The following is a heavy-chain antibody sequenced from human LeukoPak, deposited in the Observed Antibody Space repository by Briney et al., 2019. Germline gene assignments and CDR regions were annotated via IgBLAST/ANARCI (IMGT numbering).Heavy chain of an antibody. Sequence: ASVEVSCKASGGTFSSYAISWVRQAPGQGLEWMGRIIPIFGTANYAQKFQGRVTITTDESTSTAYMELSSLRSEDTAVYYCAREEGYSSSCDYWGQGTLVTVSS. V-gene: IGHV1-69*05. CDR2: IIPIFGTA. CDR1: GGTFSSYA. J-gene: IGHJ4*02. D-gene: IGHD6-13*01. CDR3: AREEGYSSSCDY.